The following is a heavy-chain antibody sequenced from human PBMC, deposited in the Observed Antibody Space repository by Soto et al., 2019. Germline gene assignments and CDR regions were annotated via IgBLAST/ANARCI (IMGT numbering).Heavy chain of an antibody. CDR3: ARHESILPGF. D-gene: IGHD2-15*01. CDR2: ISYTGST. CDR1: GASMSRNDYH. Sequence: SETLSLTCAVSGASMSRNDYHWGWIRQPPGGGLEWIGSISYTGSTYFNPSLKSRVTLSIDTSKNHFSLKLSSVTAADTAVYYCARHESILPGFWGQGTLVTVSS. J-gene: IGHJ4*02. V-gene: IGHV4-39*01.